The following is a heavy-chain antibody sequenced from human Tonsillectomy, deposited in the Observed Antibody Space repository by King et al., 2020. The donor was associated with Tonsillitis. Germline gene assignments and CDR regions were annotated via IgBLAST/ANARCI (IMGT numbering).Heavy chain of an antibody. J-gene: IGHJ3*01. CDR2: INQDGSEK. D-gene: IGHD1-14*01. Sequence: VQLVESGGGLVQPGGSLRLSCGASGFNFSIYWMSWVRQAPGKGLEWVANINQDGSEKSYVDSVKGRFTMSRDNAKNSVYLQMNSLRAEDTAVYYCAAQTEFWGQGTMVTASS. CDR1: GFNFSIYW. V-gene: IGHV3-7*03. CDR3: AAQTEF.